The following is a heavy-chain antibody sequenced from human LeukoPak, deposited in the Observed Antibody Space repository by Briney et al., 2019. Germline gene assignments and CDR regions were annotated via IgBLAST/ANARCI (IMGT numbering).Heavy chain of an antibody. V-gene: IGHV3-21*01. CDR3: ARDSTTPDDYGDYLYDAFDI. D-gene: IGHD4-17*01. Sequence: GGSLRLSCAASGFTFSSYSMNWVRQAPGKGLEWVSSISSSSSYIYYADSVRGRFTISRDNAKNSLYLQMNSLRAEVTAVYYCARDSTTPDDYGDYLYDAFDIWGQGTMVTVSS. CDR1: GFTFSSYS. J-gene: IGHJ3*02. CDR2: ISSSSSYI.